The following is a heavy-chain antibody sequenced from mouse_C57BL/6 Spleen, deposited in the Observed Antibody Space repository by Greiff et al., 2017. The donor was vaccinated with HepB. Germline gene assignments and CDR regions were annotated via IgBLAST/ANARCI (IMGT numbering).Heavy chain of an antibody. J-gene: IGHJ4*01. CDR1: GFTFSDYG. CDR2: ISSGSSTI. V-gene: IGHV5-17*01. CDR3: ARTYYYGSSPYYYAMDY. Sequence: EVQRVESGGGLVKPGGSLKLSCAASGFTFSDYGMHWVRQAPEKGLEWVAYISSGSSTIYYADTVKGRFTISRDNAKNTLFLQMTSLRSEDTAMYYCARTYYYGSSPYYYAMDYWGQGTSVTVSS. D-gene: IGHD1-1*01.